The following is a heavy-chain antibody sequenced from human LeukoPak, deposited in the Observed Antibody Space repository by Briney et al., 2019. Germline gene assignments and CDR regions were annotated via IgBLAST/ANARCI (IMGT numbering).Heavy chain of an antibody. CDR2: ISSSSSYI. D-gene: IGHD1-26*01. CDR1: GITFNSYT. J-gene: IGHJ6*03. Sequence: GGSLRLSCAASGITFNSYTMNWVRQAPGKGLEWVSSISSSSSYIYYAASVKGRFTISRDNAKNSLYLQMNSLRAEDTAVYYCARDGSHYYYYYMDVWGKGTTVTVSS. CDR3: ARDGSHYYYYYMDV. V-gene: IGHV3-21*01.